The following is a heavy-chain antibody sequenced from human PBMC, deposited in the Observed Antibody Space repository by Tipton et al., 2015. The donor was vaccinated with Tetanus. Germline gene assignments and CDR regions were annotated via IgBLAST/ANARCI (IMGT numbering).Heavy chain of an antibody. J-gene: IGHJ3*02. V-gene: IGHV4-59*12. CDR2: IHYGGNT. Sequence: TLSLTCSVSGASISGYYWNWIRQPPGKGLEWIGHIHYGGNTKYNPSLKSRVTISIDRSKTQFSLEVTSVTAADTAVYYCARPYSESLTGYGNDAFEIWGQGTVVTVSS. D-gene: IGHD3-9*01. CDR1: GASISGYY. CDR3: ARPYSESLTGYGNDAFEI.